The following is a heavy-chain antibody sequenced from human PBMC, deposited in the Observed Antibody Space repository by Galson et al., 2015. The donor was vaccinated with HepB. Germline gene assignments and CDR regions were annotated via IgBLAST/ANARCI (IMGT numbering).Heavy chain of an antibody. J-gene: IGHJ4*02. D-gene: IGHD3-16*01. CDR2: MSYSGSS. Sequence: SETLSLTCTVSGGSVRSYYWSWIRQPPGKELEWIGYMSYSGSSNYNPSLKSRVTISADTSKNQFSLKLTSMTAAETAVYYCARGERTGLDYWGQGTLVTVSS. CDR1: GGSVRSYY. V-gene: IGHV4-59*02. CDR3: ARGERTGLDY.